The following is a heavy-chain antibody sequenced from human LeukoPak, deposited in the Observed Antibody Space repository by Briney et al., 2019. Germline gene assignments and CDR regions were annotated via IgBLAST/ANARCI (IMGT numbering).Heavy chain of an antibody. CDR3: ARTGDGSDYFDY. Sequence: SVKVSCKASGGAFSSYAFTWVRQAPGQGLEWMGRIIPIFGTANYAQKFQGRVTTTADKSTSTAYMELSSLRSEDTAVYYCARTGDGSDYFDYWGQGTLVTVSS. CDR2: IIPIFGTA. D-gene: IGHD5-24*01. J-gene: IGHJ4*02. CDR1: GGAFSSYA. V-gene: IGHV1-69*06.